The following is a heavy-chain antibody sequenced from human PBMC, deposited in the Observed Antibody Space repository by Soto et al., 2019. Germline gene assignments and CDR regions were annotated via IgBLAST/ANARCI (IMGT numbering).Heavy chain of an antibody. CDR3: AHRRTYGSGSYSFGY. CDR2: IYWDDDK. D-gene: IGHD3-10*01. Sequence: SGPTLVNPTQTLTLTCTFSGFSLSTSGVGVAWIRQPPGKALEWLALIYWDDDKRYSPSLKSRLTITKDTSKNQVVLTMTNMDPVDTATYYCAHRRTYGSGSYSFGYWGQGTVVTVSS. J-gene: IGHJ4*02. CDR1: GFSLSTSGVG. V-gene: IGHV2-5*02.